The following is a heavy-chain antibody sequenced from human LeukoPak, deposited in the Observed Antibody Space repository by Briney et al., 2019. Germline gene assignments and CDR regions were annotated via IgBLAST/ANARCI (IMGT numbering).Heavy chain of an antibody. V-gene: IGHV3-7*01. CDR2: IKQDGSEK. CDR1: GFTFSSYW. CDR3: ARDSVSDYYDSSGYYYPEYFQH. J-gene: IGHJ1*01. Sequence: GGSLRLSSAASGFTFSSYWMSWVRQAPGKGLEWVANIKQDGSEKYYVDSVKGRFTISRDNAKNSLYLQMNSLRAEDTAVYYCARDSVSDYYDSSGYYYPEYFQHWGQGTLVTVSS. D-gene: IGHD3-22*01.